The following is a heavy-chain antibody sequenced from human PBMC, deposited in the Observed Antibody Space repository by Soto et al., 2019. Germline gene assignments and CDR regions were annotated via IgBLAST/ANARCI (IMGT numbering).Heavy chain of an antibody. Sequence: SETLSLTCAVSGGSISSGGYSWSWIRQPPGKGLEWIGYMYHSGSTYYNPSLKSRVTISIDRSKNQFALKLPSVTAADTAMYYCARPKTIGAAAGKGWFDPWGQGTLVT. V-gene: IGHV4-30-2*01. CDR1: GGSISSGGYS. D-gene: IGHD6-13*01. CDR3: ARPKTIGAAAGKGWFDP. J-gene: IGHJ5*02. CDR2: MYHSGST.